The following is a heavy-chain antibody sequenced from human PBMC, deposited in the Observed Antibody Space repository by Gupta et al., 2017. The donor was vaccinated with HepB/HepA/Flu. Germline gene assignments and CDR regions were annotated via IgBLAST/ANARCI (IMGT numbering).Heavy chain of an antibody. CDR2: IFYTGST. J-gene: IGHJ6*03. Sequence: QVQLQESGPGLVKSSETLSLTCTVSGVSIISSNYYWGWIRQPPGKGLEYIGSIFYTGSTYYNPSLKSRVTISIDTSKNQFSLKLSSVTAADTAVYVGAKHLYFYWYMDVWGKGTTVTVSS. CDR1: GVSIISSNYY. V-gene: IGHV4-39*01. CDR3: AKHLYFYWYMDV.